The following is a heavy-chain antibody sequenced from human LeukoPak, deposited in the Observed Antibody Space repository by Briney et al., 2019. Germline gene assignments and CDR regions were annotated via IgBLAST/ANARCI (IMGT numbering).Heavy chain of an antibody. CDR1: GFTFSSYP. V-gene: IGHV3-30*04. Sequence: GGSLRLSCTASGFTFSSYPFHWVRQAPGKGLQWVAVIGFDGVNMFYTDSVKGRFTISRDDSKSTLYLQMDSLRDDDTAVYYCARDFLRGAPDYLDLWGQGTLVTVSS. CDR2: IGFDGVNM. J-gene: IGHJ4*02. D-gene: IGHD3-10*01. CDR3: ARDFLRGAPDYLDL.